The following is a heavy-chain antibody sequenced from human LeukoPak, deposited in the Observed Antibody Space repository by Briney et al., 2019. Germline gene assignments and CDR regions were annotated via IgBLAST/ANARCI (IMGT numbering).Heavy chain of an antibody. J-gene: IGHJ4*02. Sequence: KTSETLSLTCTVSGGSISSYYWSWIRQPPGKGLEWIGYIYYSGNTNYNPSLTSRVTISIDTSKNQFSLKLSSVTAADTAVYYCARVGAGLFDYWGQGALVTVSS. CDR1: GGSISSYY. D-gene: IGHD1-26*01. CDR2: IYYSGNT. V-gene: IGHV4-59*08. CDR3: ARVGAGLFDY.